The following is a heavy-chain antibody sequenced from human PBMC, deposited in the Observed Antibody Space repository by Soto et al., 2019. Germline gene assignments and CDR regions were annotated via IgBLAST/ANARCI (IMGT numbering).Heavy chain of an antibody. D-gene: IGHD1-1*01. CDR3: ARDQLEGNWFDP. Sequence: QLQLQESGSGLMKPSQTLSLTCAVSGGSISSGGYSWNWIRQPPGKGLEWIGYSYHSGYTFYNPSLKGRFTQLVNKSKNQFSPELSSVTAADTAVYYCARDQLEGNWFDPWGQGTLVTVSS. CDR1: GGSISSGGYS. CDR2: SYHSGYT. J-gene: IGHJ5*02. V-gene: IGHV4-30-2*01.